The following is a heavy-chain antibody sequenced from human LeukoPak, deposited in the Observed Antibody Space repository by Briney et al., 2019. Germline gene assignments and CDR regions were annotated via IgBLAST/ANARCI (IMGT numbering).Heavy chain of an antibody. CDR2: MNPNSGNT. CDR3: ARRPGGVAAAGN. V-gene: IGHV1-8*01. CDR1: GYTFTSYD. Sequence: ASVKVSYKASGYTFTSYDINWVRQATGQGLEWMGWMNPNSGNTGYAQKFQGRVTMTRNTSISTAYMELSSLRSEDTAVYYCARRPGGVAAAGNWGQGTLVTVSS. J-gene: IGHJ4*02. D-gene: IGHD6-13*01.